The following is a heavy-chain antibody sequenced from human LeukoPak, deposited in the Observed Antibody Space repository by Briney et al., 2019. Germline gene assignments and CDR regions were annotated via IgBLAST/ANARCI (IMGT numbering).Heavy chain of an antibody. Sequence: SETLSLTCTVSGGSISSSSYYWGWIRQPPGKGLEWIGSIYYSGSTYYNPSLKSRVTISVDTSKNQFSLKLSSVTAADTAVYYCARSPLVLEWLSPVDYWGQGTLVTVSS. J-gene: IGHJ4*02. CDR1: GGSISSSSYY. D-gene: IGHD3-3*01. V-gene: IGHV4-39*01. CDR3: ARSPLVLEWLSPVDY. CDR2: IYYSGST.